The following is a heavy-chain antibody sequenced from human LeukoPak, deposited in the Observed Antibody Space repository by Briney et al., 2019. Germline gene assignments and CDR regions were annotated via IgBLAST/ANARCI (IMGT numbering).Heavy chain of an antibody. CDR1: GFTFSRYG. J-gene: IGHJ5*02. CDR3: ATDFNKGFDP. D-gene: IGHD1/OR15-1a*01. V-gene: IGHV3-48*04. CDR2: ISSSSGII. Sequence: GGSLRLSCAASGFTFSRYGMSWVRQAPGKGLEWVSYISSSSGIIYYADSVKGRFTISRDNAKNSLYLQMDSLRVEDTAVYYCATDFNKGFDPWGQGTLVTVSS.